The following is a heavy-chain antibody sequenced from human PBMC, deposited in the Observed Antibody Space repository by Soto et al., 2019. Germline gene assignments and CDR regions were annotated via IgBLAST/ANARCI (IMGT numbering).Heavy chain of an antibody. D-gene: IGHD5-12*01. CDR2: INANRCGT. Sequence: ASVKVSCQASGYTFNGYYMHWVRQAPGPGLEWMGWINANRCGTNYAQKFQGRVTMTRDTSISTAYKELSRLRSDDTAVYYCARDRVDIVATIYYYYGMDVWGQGTTVTVSS. J-gene: IGHJ6*02. V-gene: IGHV1-2*02. CDR1: GYTFNGYY. CDR3: ARDRVDIVATIYYYYGMDV.